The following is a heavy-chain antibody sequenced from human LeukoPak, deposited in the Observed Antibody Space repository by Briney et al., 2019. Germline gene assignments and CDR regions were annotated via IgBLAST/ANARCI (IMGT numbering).Heavy chain of an antibody. CDR1: GFTFSNYN. D-gene: IGHD1-26*01. V-gene: IGHV3-21*01. Sequence: GGSLRLSCAASGFTFSNYNMNWVRQAPGKGLEWVSSISSSSSYIYYADSVKGRFTISRDNAKISLYLQMNSLRAEDTAVYYCARDSLLGGGWFDPWGQRTLVTVSS. CDR2: ISSSSSYI. J-gene: IGHJ5*02. CDR3: ARDSLLGGGWFDP.